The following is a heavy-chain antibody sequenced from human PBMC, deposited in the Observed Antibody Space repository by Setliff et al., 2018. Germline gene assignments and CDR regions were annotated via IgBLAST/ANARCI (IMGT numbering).Heavy chain of an antibody. V-gene: IGHV4-34*01. CDR1: SGSFSDHF. CDR3: ARTLYDYDILTGPGYYFDY. CDR2: INHSGST. J-gene: IGHJ4*02. Sequence: SETLSLTCAVYSGSFSDHFWSWIRQPPGKGLEWIGEINHSGSTNYNPSLESRVTISVDTSKNQFSLRLNSATAADTAVYYCARTLYDYDILTGPGYYFDYWGQGTLVTVSS. D-gene: IGHD3-9*01.